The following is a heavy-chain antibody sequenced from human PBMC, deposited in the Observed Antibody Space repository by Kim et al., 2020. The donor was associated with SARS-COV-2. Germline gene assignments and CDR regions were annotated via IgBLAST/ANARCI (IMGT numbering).Heavy chain of an antibody. D-gene: IGHD2-2*01. CDR3: ARVVVVPAAMRGTHYGMDV. J-gene: IGHJ6*02. V-gene: IGHV3-21*01. CDR2: ISSSSSYI. CDR1: GFTFSSYS. Sequence: GGSLRLSCAASGFTFSSYSMNWVRQAPGKGLEWVSSISSSSSYIYYADSVKGRFTISRDNAKNSLYLQMNSLRAEDTAVYYCARVVVVPAAMRGTHYGMDVWGQGTTVTVSS.